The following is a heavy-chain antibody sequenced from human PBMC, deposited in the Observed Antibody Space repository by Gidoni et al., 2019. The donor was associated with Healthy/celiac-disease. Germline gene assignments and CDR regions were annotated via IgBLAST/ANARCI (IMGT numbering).Heavy chain of an antibody. CDR3: ARDVMGVVPAAITPA. D-gene: IGHD2-2*02. CDR2: ISSSSSYI. CDR1: GFTFSSYS. V-gene: IGHV3-21*01. J-gene: IGHJ5*02. Sequence: EVQLVESGGGLVKPGGSLRLSCAASGFTFSSYSMNWVRQAPGKGLEWVSSISSSSSYISYADSVKGRFTISRDNAKNSLYLQMNSLRAEDTAVYYCARDVMGVVPAAITPAWGQGTLVTVSS.